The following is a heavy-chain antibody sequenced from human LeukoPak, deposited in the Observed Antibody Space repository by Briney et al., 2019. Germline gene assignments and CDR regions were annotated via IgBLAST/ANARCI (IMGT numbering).Heavy chain of an antibody. CDR2: IKQDGSAK. D-gene: IGHD5-12*01. Sequence: GGSLRLSCAASGFTFNRYWMSWVRQAPGKELQWVANIKQDGSAKYYVDSVKGRFTISRDNAKNSLYLQMNSLRAEDTAVYYCARVEASGYDGAFDYWGQGTLVTVSS. CDR1: GFTFNRYW. CDR3: ARVEASGYDGAFDY. J-gene: IGHJ4*02. V-gene: IGHV3-7*01.